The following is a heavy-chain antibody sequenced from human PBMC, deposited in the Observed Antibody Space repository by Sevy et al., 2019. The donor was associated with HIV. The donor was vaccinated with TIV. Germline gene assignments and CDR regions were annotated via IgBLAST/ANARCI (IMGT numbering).Heavy chain of an antibody. V-gene: IGHV3-21*01. D-gene: IGHD1-7*01. CDR2: ISSSSNDI. CDR1: GFIFSNYN. J-gene: IGHJ4*02. Sequence: GGSLRLSCAASGFIFSNYNTHWVRQAPGKGLQWVSCISSSSNDIYYADSLKGRFTISRDNAKNSLYLQMNSLRAEDTAVYYCARKMELLVPDYWGQGTLVTVSS. CDR3: ARKMELLVPDY.